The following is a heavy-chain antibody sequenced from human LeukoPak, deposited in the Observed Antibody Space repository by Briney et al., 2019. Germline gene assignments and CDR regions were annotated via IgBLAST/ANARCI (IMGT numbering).Heavy chain of an antibody. D-gene: IGHD3-10*01. CDR1: GGSISTYY. J-gene: IGHJ4*02. CDR2: VYYSGRT. Sequence: SETLSLTCTVSGGSISTYYWSWIRQPPGKGLEWIGYVYYSGRTRYNPSLESRVAMSIDTSKNQFSLNLTSVTAADTAIYYCARDYNNYIVDHGGQGALVTVSS. CDR3: ARDYNNYIVDH. V-gene: IGHV4-59*01.